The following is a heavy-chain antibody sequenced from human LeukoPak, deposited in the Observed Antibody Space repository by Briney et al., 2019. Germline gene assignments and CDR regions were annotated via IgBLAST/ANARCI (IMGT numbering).Heavy chain of an antibody. CDR1: GFTFCDYA. CDR2: IRSKAYGGTT. J-gene: IGHJ4*02. V-gene: IGHV3-49*03. Sequence: GGSLRLSCTASGFTFCDYAMSWFRQAPGKGLEWVGFIRSKAYGGTTEYAASVKGRFTISRDDSKSIAYLQMNSLKTEDTAVYYCTRTNQVLLWFGESDYWGQGTLVTVSS. D-gene: IGHD3-10*01. CDR3: TRTNQVLLWFGESDY.